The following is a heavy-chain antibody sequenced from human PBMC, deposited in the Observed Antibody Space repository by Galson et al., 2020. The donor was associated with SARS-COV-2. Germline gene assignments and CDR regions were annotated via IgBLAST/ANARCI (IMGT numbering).Heavy chain of an antibody. D-gene: IGHD1-26*01. V-gene: IGHV3-64D*06. Sequence: GESLKISCSASGFTFSNYAMHWVRQAPGKGLEFVSAINDYGGSTYNADSVKGRFTISRDNVKNTLYLQMSSLRVEDTAVYYCVKGLYRGVGSYDEAFDFWGQGTMVTVSS. CDR2: INDYGGST. J-gene: IGHJ3*01. CDR1: GFTFSNYA. CDR3: VKGLYRGVGSYDEAFDF.